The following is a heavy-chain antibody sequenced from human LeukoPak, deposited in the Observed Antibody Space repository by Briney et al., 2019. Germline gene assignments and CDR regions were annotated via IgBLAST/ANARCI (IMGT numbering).Heavy chain of an antibody. CDR1: GGSFSDYY. J-gene: IGHJ4*02. CDR3: ARVAGAVAIDY. Sequence: SETLSLTCAVYGGSFSDYYWSWIRLPPGKGLEWIGEINHSGTTNYSPSLKRRVTLSLDTSKNQVSLKLSSVTAADTAVYYCARVAGAVAIDYWGQGTLVTVSS. D-gene: IGHD6-19*01. CDR2: INHSGTT. V-gene: IGHV4-34*01.